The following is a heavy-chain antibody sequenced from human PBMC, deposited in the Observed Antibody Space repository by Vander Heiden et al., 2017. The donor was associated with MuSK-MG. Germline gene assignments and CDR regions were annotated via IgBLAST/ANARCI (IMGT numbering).Heavy chain of an antibody. V-gene: IGHV1-3*01. J-gene: IGHJ4*02. CDR3: ARTASLGD. CDR2: SNAGNGNT. CDR1: GYTFTSYA. Sequence: QVQLVQSGAEVKKPGASVKVSCKASGYTFTSYAMHWVRQAPGQRLEWMGWSNAGNGNTKYAQKFQGRVTITRDTAASTADMELSSLRSEDTAVYYCARTASLGDWGQGTLVTVSS. D-gene: IGHD2-21*02.